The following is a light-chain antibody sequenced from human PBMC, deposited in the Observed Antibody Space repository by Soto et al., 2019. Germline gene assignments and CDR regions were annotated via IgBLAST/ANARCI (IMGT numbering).Light chain of an antibody. CDR3: SSYTSSSTLV. Sequence: QSALTQPASVSGSPGQSITISCTGTSSDLGGHNYVSWYQQHPGKAPKLMIYEVSNRPSGVSDRFSGSKSGNTASLTISGLQAEDEADYYCSSYTSSSTLVFXTGTKVTAL. CDR1: SSDLGGHNY. CDR2: EVS. V-gene: IGLV2-14*01. J-gene: IGLJ1*01.